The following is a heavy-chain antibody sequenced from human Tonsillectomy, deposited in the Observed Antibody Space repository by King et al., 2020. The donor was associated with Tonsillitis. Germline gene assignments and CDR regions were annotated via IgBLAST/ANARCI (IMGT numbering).Heavy chain of an antibody. CDR2: ISSSRNYI. V-gene: IGHV3-21*01. D-gene: IGHD3-10*01. J-gene: IGHJ4*02. Sequence: VPLVSSGGGLVQPGGSLRLSCAASGCTFSRYRLNWVRPAPGQGLEWVSSISSSRNYIYYADSVKGRFTISRDNAKNSLYLQMNSLRAEDTAGEDGAREGGDEGDDGEAGGKGTRGT. CDR1: GCTFSRYR. CDR3: AREGGDEGDDGEA.